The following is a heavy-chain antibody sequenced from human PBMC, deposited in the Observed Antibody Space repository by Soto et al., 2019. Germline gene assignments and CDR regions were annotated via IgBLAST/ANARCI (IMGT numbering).Heavy chain of an antibody. V-gene: IGHV4-59*01. D-gene: IGHD2-2*01. Sequence: QVQLQESGPGLVKPSETLSLTCTVSGGSLSSNDWNWIRLPPGKGLEWIGYVHYSGSNNYNPSLKSRVTMSVDTSNNQLSLKLSSVTAADTAVYYCARESRYCVGTRCYHWFDPWGQGTLVTVSS. J-gene: IGHJ5*02. CDR3: ARESRYCVGTRCYHWFDP. CDR1: GGSLSSND. CDR2: VHYSGSN.